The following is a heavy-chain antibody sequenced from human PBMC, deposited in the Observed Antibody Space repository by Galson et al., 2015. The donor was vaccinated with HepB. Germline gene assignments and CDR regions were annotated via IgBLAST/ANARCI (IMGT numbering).Heavy chain of an antibody. D-gene: IGHD5-18*01. CDR3: ARDLDTAMVKFDY. CDR1: GFTFSSYS. Sequence: SLRLSCAASGFTFSSYSMNWVRQAPGKGLEWVSYISSSSSTIYYADSVKGRFTISRDNAKNSLYLQMNSLRAEDTAVYYCARDLDTAMVKFDYWGQGTLVTVSS. J-gene: IGHJ4*02. CDR2: ISSSSSTI. V-gene: IGHV3-48*04.